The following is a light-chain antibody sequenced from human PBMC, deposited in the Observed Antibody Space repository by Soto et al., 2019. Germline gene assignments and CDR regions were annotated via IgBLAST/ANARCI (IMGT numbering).Light chain of an antibody. CDR1: QSISSY. CDR3: QQSNSTPWT. J-gene: IGKJ1*01. V-gene: IGKV1-39*01. CDR2: AAS. Sequence: DIQMTQSPSSLSASVGDRVTITCRASQSISSYLNWYQQKPGKAPKLLIYAASSLQSGVPSRFSGSGSGTDFTLTISSLQPEDFATYYCQQSNSTPWTFGQVTKVEIK.